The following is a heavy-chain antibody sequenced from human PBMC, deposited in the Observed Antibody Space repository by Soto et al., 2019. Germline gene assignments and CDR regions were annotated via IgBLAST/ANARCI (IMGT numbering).Heavy chain of an antibody. CDR2: IWNDGSNK. CDR1: GFTFSTYG. Sequence: QVQLVESGGGVVQSGRSLRLSCAASGFTFSTYGMHWVRQAPGKGLEWVAVIWNDGSNKYYGDSVKGRFTISRDDSKSTVYLEMNRLRVEDTAVYYCARVFDSGYDPWGQGTLVIVSS. D-gene: IGHD5-12*01. V-gene: IGHV3-33*01. CDR3: ARVFDSGYDP. J-gene: IGHJ5*02.